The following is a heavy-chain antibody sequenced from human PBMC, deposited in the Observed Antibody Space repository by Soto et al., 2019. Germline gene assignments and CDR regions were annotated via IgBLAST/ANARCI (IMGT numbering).Heavy chain of an antibody. Sequence: GGSLRLSCAASGFTFSSYAMSWVRQAPGKGLEWVSAVGTGGTAYYADSVKGRITISRDHSKDTLYLHMNSLKTEDTAVYYCTTGLSNGYYNFDYWGQGTPVTVSS. CDR3: TTGLSNGYYNFDY. J-gene: IGHJ4*02. D-gene: IGHD3-22*01. CDR2: VGTGGTA. CDR1: GFTFSSYA. V-gene: IGHV3-23*01.